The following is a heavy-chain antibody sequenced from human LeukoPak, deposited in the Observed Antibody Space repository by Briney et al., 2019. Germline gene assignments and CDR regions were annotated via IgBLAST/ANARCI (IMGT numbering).Heavy chain of an antibody. CDR2: ISYDGSNK. CDR3: ARGSGHDRVYYYGMDV. Sequence: GGSLRLSCAASGFTFSSYAMHWVRQAPGKGLEWVAVISYDGSNKYYADSVKGRFTISRDNSKNTLYLQMNSLRAEDAALYYCARGSGHDRVYYYGMDVWGQGTTVTVS. D-gene: IGHD5-12*01. CDR1: GFTFSSYA. J-gene: IGHJ6*02. V-gene: IGHV3-30-3*01.